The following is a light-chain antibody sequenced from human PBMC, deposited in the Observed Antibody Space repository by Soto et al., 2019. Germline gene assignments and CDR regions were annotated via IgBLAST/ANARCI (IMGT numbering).Light chain of an antibody. CDR1: QDLSRW. Sequence: DIQMTQSPSSVSASVGDRVIITCRASQDLSRWLAWYQQKAWKAPQLLIYATSTLQSGVPSRFSGSGSGTEFPLTISILQPEDFATYYCQQANSFPHTLGGGTRVEIK. CDR3: QQANSFPHT. V-gene: IGKV1-12*01. J-gene: IGKJ4*01. CDR2: ATS.